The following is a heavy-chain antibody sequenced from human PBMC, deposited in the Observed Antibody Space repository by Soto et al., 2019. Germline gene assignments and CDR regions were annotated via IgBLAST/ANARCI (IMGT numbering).Heavy chain of an antibody. D-gene: IGHD3-10*01. CDR3: ARVVRGVISY. CDR2: IYYSGST. CDR1: GGSISSYY. Sequence: SXTLSLTCTVSGGSISSYYWSWIRQPPGKGLEWIGYIYYSGSTNYNPSLKSRVTISVDTSKNQFSLKLSSVTAADTAVYYCARVVRGVISYWGQGTLVTVSS. J-gene: IGHJ4*02. V-gene: IGHV4-59*01.